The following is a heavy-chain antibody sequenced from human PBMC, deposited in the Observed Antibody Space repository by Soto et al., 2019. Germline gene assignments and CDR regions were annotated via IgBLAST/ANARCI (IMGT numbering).Heavy chain of an antibody. J-gene: IGHJ5*02. Sequence: ASVKVSCKASGYTFTSYGISWVRQAPGQGLEWMGWISAYNGNTNYAQKLQGRVTMTTDTSTSTAYMELRSLRSDDTAVYYCARLRTGDSSGYYYVVGSVSNWFDPWGQGTLVTVSS. CDR3: ARLRTGDSSGYYYVVGSVSNWFDP. CDR2: ISAYNGNT. D-gene: IGHD3-22*01. CDR1: GYTFTSYG. V-gene: IGHV1-18*04.